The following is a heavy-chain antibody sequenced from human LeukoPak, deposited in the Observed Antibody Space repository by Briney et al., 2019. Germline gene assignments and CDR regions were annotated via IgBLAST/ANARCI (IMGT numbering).Heavy chain of an antibody. CDR2: IKEDGSEK. V-gene: IGHV3-7*03. Sequence: GGSLRLSCAASGFTVSSIHMVWVRQAPGKGLEWVANIKEDGSEKYYVDSVKGRFTISRDNAKNSLSLQMSSLRAEDTAEYYCARGRSLTYWGQGTLVTVSS. CDR3: ARGRSLTY. CDR1: GFTVSSIH. J-gene: IGHJ4*02. D-gene: IGHD3-10*01.